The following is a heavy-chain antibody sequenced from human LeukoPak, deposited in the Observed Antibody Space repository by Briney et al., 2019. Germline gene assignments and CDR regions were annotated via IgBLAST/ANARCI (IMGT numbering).Heavy chain of an antibody. Sequence: SETLSLTCTVSGGSISSYYWSWIRQPAGKGLEWIGRIYTSGSTNYNPSLKSRVTMSVDTSKNQFSLKLRSVTAADTAVYYCARGTYCSSTSCYRAFDYWGQGTLVTVSS. CDR1: GGSISSYY. J-gene: IGHJ4*02. V-gene: IGHV4-4*07. D-gene: IGHD2-2*02. CDR2: IYTSGST. CDR3: ARGTYCSSTSCYRAFDY.